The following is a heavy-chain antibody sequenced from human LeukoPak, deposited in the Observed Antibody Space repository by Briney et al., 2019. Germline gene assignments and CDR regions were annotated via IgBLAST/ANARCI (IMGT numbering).Heavy chain of an antibody. Sequence: GGTLTLSCPSSGFTFSSYGMSWVRQAPGKGLEWVSAISGSGGSTYYADSVKGRFTISRDKSKNTLYLQMNSLRAEDTAVYYCAKDLSRGYSYGRLDYWGQGTLVTISS. CDR2: ISGSGGST. J-gene: IGHJ4*02. V-gene: IGHV3-23*01. CDR3: AKDLSRGYSYGRLDY. D-gene: IGHD5-18*01. CDR1: GFTFSSYG.